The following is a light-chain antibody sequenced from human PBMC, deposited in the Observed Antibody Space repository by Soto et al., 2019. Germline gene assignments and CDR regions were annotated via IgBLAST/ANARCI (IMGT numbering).Light chain of an antibody. CDR1: QSVSSSY. Sequence: EIVLTQSPGTLSLSPGERATLSCRASQSVSSSYLAWYQQKPGQAPRLLLYGGSSRATGIPDRFSGSGAGTDFTLTISRLEPEDSAVYYCQQYGSSPWTFGQGTKVDIK. V-gene: IGKV3-20*01. CDR2: GGS. CDR3: QQYGSSPWT. J-gene: IGKJ1*01.